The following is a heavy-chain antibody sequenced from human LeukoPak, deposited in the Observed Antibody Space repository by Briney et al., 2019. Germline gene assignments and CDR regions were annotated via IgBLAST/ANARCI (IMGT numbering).Heavy chain of an antibody. CDR1: GGSISPYY. V-gene: IGHV4-59*01. CDR3: ARGPLSSRTTWTWFDP. Sequence: SETLSLTCTASGGSISPYYWTWIRQPPGKGLEWIGYIYYNGNTNYNPSLKSRITISVDTSKNQFSLRLKSVTAADTAMYYCARGPLSSRTTWTWFDPWGQGTLVTVSS. D-gene: IGHD6-13*01. CDR2: IYYNGNT. J-gene: IGHJ5*02.